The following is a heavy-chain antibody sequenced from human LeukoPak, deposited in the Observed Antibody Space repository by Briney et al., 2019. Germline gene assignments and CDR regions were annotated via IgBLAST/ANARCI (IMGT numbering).Heavy chain of an antibody. Sequence: PSQTLSLTCAVSGGSISSGGYSWSWIRQPPGKGLEWIGYIYLSGSTYYTPSLKSRVTISVDTSKNQFSLKLSSVTAADTAVYYCARGPYDYYDSSGYYDAFDIWGQGTMVTVSS. J-gene: IGHJ3*02. CDR2: IYLSGST. CDR1: GGSISSGGYS. V-gene: IGHV4-30-2*01. CDR3: ARGPYDYYDSSGYYDAFDI. D-gene: IGHD3-22*01.